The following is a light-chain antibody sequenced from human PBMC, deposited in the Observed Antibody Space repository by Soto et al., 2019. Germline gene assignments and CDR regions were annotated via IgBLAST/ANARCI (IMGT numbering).Light chain of an antibody. V-gene: IGKV1-27*01. CDR2: AAS. CDR3: QKYNGAPWT. Sequence: DIQMTQSPSSLSASVGDRVTITCRASQGIRNFLAWYQQKPGKVPKLLIYAASTLQSGVPSRFTGSGSGTHFNLTISDLQPEDVATYYCQKYNGAPWTFGRGTKVEIK. CDR1: QGIRNF. J-gene: IGKJ1*01.